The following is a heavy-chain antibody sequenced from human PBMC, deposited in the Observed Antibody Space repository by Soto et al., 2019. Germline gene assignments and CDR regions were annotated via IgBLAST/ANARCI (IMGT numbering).Heavy chain of an antibody. D-gene: IGHD3-22*01. V-gene: IGHV4-31*03. CDR1: GGSISSGGYY. CDR2: IYYSGST. CDR3: ARVPYDSSGYYYSPRFDY. Sequence: TLSLTCTVSGGSISSGGYYWSWIRQHPGKGLEWIGYIYYSGSTYYNPSLKSRVTISVDTSKNQFSLKLSSVTAADTAVYYCARVPYDSSGYYYSPRFDYWGQGTLVTVSS. J-gene: IGHJ4*02.